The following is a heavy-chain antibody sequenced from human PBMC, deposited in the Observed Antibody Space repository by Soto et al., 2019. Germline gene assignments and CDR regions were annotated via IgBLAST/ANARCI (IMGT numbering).Heavy chain of an antibody. D-gene: IGHD3-9*01. V-gene: IGHV3-33*01. CDR1: GFPFSSFG. Sequence: PRASLTLSYEESGFPFSSFGMHWGRKAPGKGLEWVAVIWYDGSNKYYAASVKGRFTISRDNSKNTLYLQMNSLRAEDTAVYYCAGDPHKGVLRYFDWLPKYGMDVWGQGTTVTVSS. CDR2: IWYDGSNK. CDR3: AGDPHKGVLRYFDWLPKYGMDV. J-gene: IGHJ6*02.